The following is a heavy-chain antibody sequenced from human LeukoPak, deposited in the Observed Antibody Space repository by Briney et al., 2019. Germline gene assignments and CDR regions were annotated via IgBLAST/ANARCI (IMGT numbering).Heavy chain of an antibody. CDR2: IIPIFGTA. V-gene: IGHV1-69*13. J-gene: IGHJ4*02. Sequence: ASVKVSCKASGGTFSSYAISWVRQAPGQGLEWTGGIIPIFGTANYAQKFQGRVTITADESTSTAYMELSSLRSEDTAVYYCASGYLGRAGTTDRLDYWGQGTLVTVSS. CDR3: ASGYLGRAGTTDRLDY. D-gene: IGHD4-17*01. CDR1: GGTFSSYA.